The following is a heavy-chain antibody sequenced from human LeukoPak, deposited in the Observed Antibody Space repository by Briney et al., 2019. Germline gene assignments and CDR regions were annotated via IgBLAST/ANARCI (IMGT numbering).Heavy chain of an antibody. V-gene: IGHV4-39*01. D-gene: IGHD6-19*01. CDR1: GGSISSSGYY. Sequence: PSETLSLTCTVSGGSISSSGYYWGWIRQPPGNGLEWIGSISYTGSTNYNPSLRSRVSISVDTSKNHFSLKVTSVTAADTSVYYCARHHESGWYSDFDYWGQGTLVTVSS. CDR3: ARHHESGWYSDFDY. CDR2: ISYTGST. J-gene: IGHJ4*02.